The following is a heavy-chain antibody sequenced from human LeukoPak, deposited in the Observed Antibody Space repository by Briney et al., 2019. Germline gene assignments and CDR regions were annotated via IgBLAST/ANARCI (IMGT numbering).Heavy chain of an antibody. J-gene: IGHJ5*02. V-gene: IGHV4-38-2*02. D-gene: IGHD2-2*01. CDR1: GYSISSGYY. CDR2: IYHSGST. Sequence: SETLSLTCSVSGYSISSGYYWGWIRQPPGMGLEWIGNIYHSGSTYYNPSLKSRVTISLDTSKNQFSLKLSSVTAADTAVYYCARDEGGCSSTSCSAAPWGQGTLVTVSS. CDR3: ARDEGGCSSTSCSAAP.